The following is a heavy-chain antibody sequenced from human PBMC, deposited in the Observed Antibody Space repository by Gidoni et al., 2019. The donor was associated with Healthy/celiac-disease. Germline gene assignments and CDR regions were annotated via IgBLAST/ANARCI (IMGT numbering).Heavy chain of an antibody. Sequence: EVQLVESGGGLVKPGGSLRLSCPASGFPFSSYSMNWVRQAPGKGLEWVSSISSSSSYIYYADSVKGRFTISRDNAKNSLYLQMNSLRAEDTAVYYCARDRGITMIVVADAFDIWGQGTMVTVSS. D-gene: IGHD3-22*01. J-gene: IGHJ3*02. CDR2: ISSSSSYI. V-gene: IGHV3-21*01. CDR3: ARDRGITMIVVADAFDI. CDR1: GFPFSSYS.